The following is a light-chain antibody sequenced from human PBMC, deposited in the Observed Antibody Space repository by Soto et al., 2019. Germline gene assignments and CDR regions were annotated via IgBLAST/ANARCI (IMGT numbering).Light chain of an antibody. CDR1: QGISSY. V-gene: IGKV1-9*01. CDR3: QQLNSYPIT. CDR2: DAS. Sequence: IQFTPSAFSLSASVGNRVTITCRASQGISSYLAWYQQKPGKAPKLLIYDASTLQGGVPSRFSGSGSGTDFTLTINGLQPEDLATYYCQQLNSYPITFGQGTRLEIK. J-gene: IGKJ5*01.